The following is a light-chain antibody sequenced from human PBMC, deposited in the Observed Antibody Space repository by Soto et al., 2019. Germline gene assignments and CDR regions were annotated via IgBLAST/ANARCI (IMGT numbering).Light chain of an antibody. CDR1: QGISSY. Sequence: AIRMTQSPSSFSASTGDRVTITCRASQGISSYLAWYQQKPGKAPKLLIYAASTLQSGVPSRFSGSGSGTDFTLTISSLQPEDVATYYCQQLNSYPITFGQGTRLEIK. V-gene: IGKV1-8*01. CDR3: QQLNSYPIT. CDR2: AAS. J-gene: IGKJ5*01.